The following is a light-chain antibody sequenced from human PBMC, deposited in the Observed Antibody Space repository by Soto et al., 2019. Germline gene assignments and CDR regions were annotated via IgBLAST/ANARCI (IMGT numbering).Light chain of an antibody. J-gene: IGLJ3*02. CDR1: SSDVGRYNY. CDR3: QSYDSTLSGSGWV. CDR2: DVN. Sequence: QSALTQPASVSGSPGQSITISCTGTSSDVGRYNYVSWYRQHPGTAPKLIISDVNSRPSGISNRFSGSKSGNTASLTISGLQAEDEADYYCQSYDSTLSGSGWVFGGGTKLTVL. V-gene: IGLV2-14*01.